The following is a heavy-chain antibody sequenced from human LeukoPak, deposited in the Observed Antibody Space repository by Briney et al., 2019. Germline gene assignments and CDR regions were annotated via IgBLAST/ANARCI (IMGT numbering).Heavy chain of an antibody. J-gene: IGHJ6*03. D-gene: IGHD5-18*01. CDR1: GGTFSSYA. Sequence: ASVKVSCKASGGTFSSYAISWVRQAPGQGLEWMGWINPNSGGTNYAQKFQGRVTMTRDTSISTAYMELSRLRSDDTAVYYCAGRGYSYGYQDMDVWGKGTTVTVSS. CDR2: INPNSGGT. V-gene: IGHV1-2*02. CDR3: AGRGYSYGYQDMDV.